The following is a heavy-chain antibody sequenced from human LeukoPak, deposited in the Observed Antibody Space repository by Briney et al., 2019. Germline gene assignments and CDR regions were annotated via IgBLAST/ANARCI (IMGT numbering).Heavy chain of an antibody. J-gene: IGHJ6*02. CDR3: ARHQPWGTAMGPVMDV. V-gene: IGHV4-34*01. Sequence: SETLSLTCAVYGGSFSAYYWSWIRQPPGKGLEWIGEINHSGSTNYNPSLKSRVTISVDRSKNQFSLKLRSVTAADMAVYYRARHQPWGTAMGPVMDVWGQGTTVTVSS. CDR2: INHSGST. D-gene: IGHD5-18*01. CDR1: GGSFSAYY.